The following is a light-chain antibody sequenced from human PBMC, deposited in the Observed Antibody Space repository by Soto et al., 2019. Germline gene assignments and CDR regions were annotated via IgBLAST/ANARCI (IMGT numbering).Light chain of an antibody. CDR1: SVVGTYDF. CDR2: DVT. Sequence: SVVGTYDFVSWYQHHPGKAPKLIIFDVTNRPSGVSRRFSGSRSDNAASLTISGLQPEDEAFYYCSSYTTANTLTYVFGTGTKVTV. CDR3: SSYTTANTLTYV. J-gene: IGLJ1*01. V-gene: IGLV2-14*03.